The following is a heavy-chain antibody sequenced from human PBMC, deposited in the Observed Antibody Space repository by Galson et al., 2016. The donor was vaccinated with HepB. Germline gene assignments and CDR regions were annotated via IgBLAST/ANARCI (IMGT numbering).Heavy chain of an antibody. CDR3: ASSSWYYYYYGVDV. Sequence: TLSLTCSVSGGSIISNSYYWGWIRQHPGKGLEWIGNIYYNGSTYYNPSLKSRVSISVDSSVKRFSLKLSSLTAADTAVYYGASSSWYYYYYGVDVWGQGTAVTVSS. CDR1: GGSIISNSYY. J-gene: IGHJ6*02. V-gene: IGHV4-31*03. D-gene: IGHD6-13*01. CDR2: IYYNGST.